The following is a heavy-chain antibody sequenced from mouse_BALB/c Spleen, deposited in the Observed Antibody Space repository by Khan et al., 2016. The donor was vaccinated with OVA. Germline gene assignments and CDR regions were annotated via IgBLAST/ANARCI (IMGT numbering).Heavy chain of an antibody. CDR3: ARGSTRATGFAY. J-gene: IGHJ3*01. Sequence: QVQLQQPGAELARPGASVKLSCKASGYTFTSYWMQWVKQRPGQGLEWIGSIYPGDGDTRYTQKFKDKATLTADKSSTTAYMQLSSLASDDSAVYDCARGSTRATGFAYWGQGTLVTISA. D-gene: IGHD2-2*01. V-gene: IGHV1-87*01. CDR2: IYPGDGDT. CDR1: GYTFTSYW.